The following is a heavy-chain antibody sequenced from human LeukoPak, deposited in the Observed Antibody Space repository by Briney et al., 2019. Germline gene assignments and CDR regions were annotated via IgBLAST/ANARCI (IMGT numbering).Heavy chain of an antibody. J-gene: IGHJ4*02. Sequence: SETLSLTCDVSGASVRNNNWWTWGRQPPGRGLEWIGEIFHTGSTNYNPSLQSRVTISVDKSKNQFSLTLHSVTAADTAVYYCAKNSATPSYYFDYWGQGTLVTVPS. CDR2: IFHTGST. CDR3: AKNSATPSYYFDY. CDR1: GASVRNNNW. V-gene: IGHV4-4*02. D-gene: IGHD2-21*01.